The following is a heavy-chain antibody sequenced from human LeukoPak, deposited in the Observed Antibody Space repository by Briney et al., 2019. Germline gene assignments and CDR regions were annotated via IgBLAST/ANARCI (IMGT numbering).Heavy chain of an antibody. CDR2: IYYSGNT. CDR3: ARSQNYYGSGDY. Sequence: SETLSLTRTVSGGSVSNGNYYWSWLRQPPGKALEWIGYIYYSGNTNYNPSLEGRVTISVDTPKNHFSVKLSSVTAADTAVYYCARSQNYYGSGDYWSQGTLVTVSS. V-gene: IGHV4-61*03. J-gene: IGHJ4*02. CDR1: GGSVSNGNYY. D-gene: IGHD3-10*01.